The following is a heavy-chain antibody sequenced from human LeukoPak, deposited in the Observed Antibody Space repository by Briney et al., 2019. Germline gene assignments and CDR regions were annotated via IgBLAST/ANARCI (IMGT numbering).Heavy chain of an antibody. CDR2: ISAYNGNT. Sequence: ASEKVSCKASGYTFTSYGTSWVRHAPGQGPEWMAWISAYNGNTNYAQKLQGRVTMTTDTSTSAAYMELRSLRSDDTAVYYCARDNVVVTATTNFDYWGQGTLVTVSS. CDR3: ARDNVVVTATTNFDY. CDR1: GYTFTSYG. V-gene: IGHV1-18*04. J-gene: IGHJ4*02. D-gene: IGHD2-21*02.